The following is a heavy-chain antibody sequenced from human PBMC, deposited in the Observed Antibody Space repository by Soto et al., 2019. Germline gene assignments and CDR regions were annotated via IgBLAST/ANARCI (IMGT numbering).Heavy chain of an antibody. CDR1: GYSFSAYY. CDR3: ARESGGTTATLDYYYFYMDV. Sequence: QVQLVQSGAEVKKPGASVRVSCKASGYSFSAYYIHWTRQAPGQGLEWMGWINPNSGGTKFAQKFQGWVTMTRDTSISTAYMELSRLKSDDTAVYFCARESGGTTATLDYYYFYMDVWGKGTTVTVSS. V-gene: IGHV1-2*04. CDR2: INPNSGGT. D-gene: IGHD4-17*01. J-gene: IGHJ6*03.